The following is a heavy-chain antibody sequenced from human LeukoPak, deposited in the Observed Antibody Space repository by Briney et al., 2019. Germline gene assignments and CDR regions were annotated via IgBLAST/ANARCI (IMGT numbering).Heavy chain of an antibody. V-gene: IGHV4-59*01. D-gene: IGHD2-2*01. CDR2: IYYSGRT. J-gene: IGHJ4*02. CDR1: GGSISGYY. Sequence: SETLSLTCTVSGGSISGYYWSWIRQPPGKGLEGIGYIYYSGRTNYSPSLESRVTISVDTSRSQFSLQLSSVTAADTAVYYCARTYCSSTSCYLFHFDYWGQGILVTVSS. CDR3: ARTYCSSTSCYLFHFDY.